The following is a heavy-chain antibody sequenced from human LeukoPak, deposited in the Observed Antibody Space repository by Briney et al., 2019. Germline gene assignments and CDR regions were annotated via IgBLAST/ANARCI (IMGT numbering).Heavy chain of an antibody. D-gene: IGHD3-10*01. CDR3: AGRFGENNDY. J-gene: IGHJ4*02. CDR1: GGSISSYY. Sequence: PSGTLSLTCTVSGGSISSYYWSWIRQPPGKGLEWIGYIYYSGSTNYNPSLKSRVTISVDTSKNQFSLKLSSVTAADTAVYYCAGRFGENNDYWGQGTLVTVSS. CDR2: IYYSGST. V-gene: IGHV4-59*08.